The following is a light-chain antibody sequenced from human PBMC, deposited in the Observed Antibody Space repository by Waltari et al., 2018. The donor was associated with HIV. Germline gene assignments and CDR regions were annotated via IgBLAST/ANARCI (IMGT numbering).Light chain of an antibody. V-gene: IGKV3-15*01. CDR2: GAS. CDR1: QSVSSN. Sequence: EIVMTQFPATLSVSPGERATLSCRASQSVSSNLAWYQQKPGQAPRLLIYGASTRATGIPARFSGSGSGTECTLTISSLQSEDFAVYHCQQYNNWPLTFGQGAKVEFK. CDR3: QQYNNWPLT. J-gene: IGKJ1*01.